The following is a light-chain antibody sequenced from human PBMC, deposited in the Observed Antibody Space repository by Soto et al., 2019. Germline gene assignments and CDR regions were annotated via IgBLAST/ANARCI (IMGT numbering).Light chain of an antibody. J-gene: IGKJ1*01. Sequence: EVVLTQSPGTLSLSPGEGATLSCRASQSVVTNYLAWYQQKYGQSPRLLIYGALYRAPGIPDRFSGSGSGTDFTLSISRLEHEDFAVYYCKYYDASMWKFGQGTX. CDR1: QSVVTNY. V-gene: IGKV3-20*01. CDR3: KYYDASMWK. CDR2: GAL.